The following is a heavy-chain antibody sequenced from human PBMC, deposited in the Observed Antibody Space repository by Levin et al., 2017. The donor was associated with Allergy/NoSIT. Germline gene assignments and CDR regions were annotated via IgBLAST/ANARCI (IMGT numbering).Heavy chain of an antibody. D-gene: IGHD3-16*01. Sequence: LSLTCAASGFTFSSYWMHWVRQAPGKGLVWVSRINSDGSSTSYADSVKGRVTISRDNAKNTLYLQMNSLRVEDTAVYYCAKGGGKVFDYWGQGTLVTVSS. CDR2: INSDGSST. V-gene: IGHV3-74*01. CDR3: AKGGGKVFDY. J-gene: IGHJ4*02. CDR1: GFTFSSYW.